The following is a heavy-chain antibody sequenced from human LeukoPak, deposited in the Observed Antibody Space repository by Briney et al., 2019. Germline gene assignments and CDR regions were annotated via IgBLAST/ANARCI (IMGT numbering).Heavy chain of an antibody. D-gene: IGHD2-15*01. CDR3: AKEGSIVVVVAGGTYYYYYMDV. CDR1: GFTFDDYA. Sequence: GGSLRLSCAASGFTFDDYAMHWVRQAPGKGLEWVSGISWNSNSIGYADSVKGRFTISRDNAKNSLYLQMNSLRPEDTALYYCAKEGSIVVVVAGGTYYYYYMDVWGKGTTVTVSS. V-gene: IGHV3-9*01. J-gene: IGHJ6*03. CDR2: ISWNSNSI.